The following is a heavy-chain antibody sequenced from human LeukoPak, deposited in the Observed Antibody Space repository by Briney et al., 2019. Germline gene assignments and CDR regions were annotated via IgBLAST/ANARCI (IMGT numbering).Heavy chain of an antibody. CDR3: ARTQLLDAFDI. D-gene: IGHD2-2*01. V-gene: IGHV4-31*03. CDR1: GGSISSGGYY. J-gene: IGHJ3*02. Sequence: SETLSLTCTVSGGSISSGGYYWSWIRQHPGKGLEWIGYIYYSGSTYYNPSLKSRVTISVDTSKNQFSLKLSSVTAADTAVYYCARTQLLDAFDIWGQGTTVTVSS. CDR2: IYYSGST.